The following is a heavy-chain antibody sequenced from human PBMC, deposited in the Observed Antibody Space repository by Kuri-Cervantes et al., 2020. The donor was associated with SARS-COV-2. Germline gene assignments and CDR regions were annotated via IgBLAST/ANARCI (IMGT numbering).Heavy chain of an antibody. CDR2: ITSDGSST. CDR3: ARTLGWELRPVGYFDY. J-gene: IGHJ4*02. CDR1: GFTFSSYW. D-gene: IGHD1-26*01. Sequence: LSLTCAASGFTFSSYWMHWVRQAPGKGLVWVSRITSDGSSTSYADSVKGRFTISRDNAKNTLYLQMNSLRAEDTAVYYCARTLGWELRPVGYFDYWGQGPLVTVSS. V-gene: IGHV3-74*01.